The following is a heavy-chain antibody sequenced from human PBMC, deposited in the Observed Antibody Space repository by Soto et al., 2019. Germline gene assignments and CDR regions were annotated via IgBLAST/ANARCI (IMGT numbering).Heavy chain of an antibody. J-gene: IGHJ4*02. Sequence: QLLESGGGLAQPGGSLRLSCAASGFTFSNFGMTWVRQAPGKGPQWLSLISGSGITTYYADSVKGRFTISRDNSKNTLFLQMNSLGAEDTAVYYCAKGGGSYPYYFDYWGQGTLVTVSS. D-gene: IGHD1-26*01. CDR3: AKGGGSYPYYFDY. CDR2: ISGSGITT. V-gene: IGHV3-23*01. CDR1: GFTFSNFG.